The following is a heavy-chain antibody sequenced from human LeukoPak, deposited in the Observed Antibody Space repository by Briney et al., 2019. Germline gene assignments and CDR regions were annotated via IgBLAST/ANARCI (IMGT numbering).Heavy chain of an antibody. CDR2: MNPNSGNT. Sequence: ASVKVSCKASGYTFTSYDINWVRQATGQGLEWMGWMNPNSGNTGYAQKFQGRVTITADKSTSTAYMELSSLRSEDTAVYYCARDLTGYCSSTSCPMGCWGQGTLVTVSS. CDR3: ARDLTGYCSSTSCPMGC. V-gene: IGHV1-8*01. J-gene: IGHJ4*02. D-gene: IGHD2-2*01. CDR1: GYTFTSYD.